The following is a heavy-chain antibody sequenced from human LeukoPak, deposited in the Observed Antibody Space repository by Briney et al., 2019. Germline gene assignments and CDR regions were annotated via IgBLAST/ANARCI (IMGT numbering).Heavy chain of an antibody. D-gene: IGHD5-12*01. Sequence: ASVKVSCKASGYTFTGYYIHWVRQAPGQGLEWMGWINPNSGVTNYAQKLQGRVTMTRDTSISTAYMELSRLRSDDTAVYYCARVLDSGYPVWDCWGQGTLVTVSS. CDR3: ARVLDSGYPVWDC. J-gene: IGHJ4*02. CDR1: GYTFTGYY. V-gene: IGHV1-2*02. CDR2: INPNSGVT.